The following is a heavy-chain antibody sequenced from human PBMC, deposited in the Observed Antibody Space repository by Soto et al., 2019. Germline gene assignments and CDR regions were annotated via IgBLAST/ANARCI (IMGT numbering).Heavy chain of an antibody. V-gene: IGHV3-7*01. CDR1: GFTCSSYW. D-gene: IGHD7-27*01. Sequence: RGSRIRSCAASGFTCSSYWMSGVRQAPGEGLEWVANIKQDGSEKYYVDSVKGRFTISRDNAKNSLYLQMNSLRAEDTAVYYCARDSNKARRYNWFDPWGQGTLVTVSS. CDR2: IKQDGSEK. CDR3: ARDSNKARRYNWFDP. J-gene: IGHJ5*02.